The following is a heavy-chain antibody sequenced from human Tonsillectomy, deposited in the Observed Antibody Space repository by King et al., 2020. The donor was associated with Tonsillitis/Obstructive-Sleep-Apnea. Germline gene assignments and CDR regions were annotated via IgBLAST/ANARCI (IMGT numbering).Heavy chain of an antibody. CDR2: ISWNSGSI. Sequence: VQLVESGGGLVQPGRSLRLSCAASGFTFDDYAMHWVRQAPGKDLEWVSGISWNSGSIGYADSVKGRFTISRDNAKNSLYLQMNSLRAEDTALYYCAKDTSYQLWLVNWGQGTLVTVSS. J-gene: IGHJ4*02. CDR3: AKDTSYQLWLVN. V-gene: IGHV3-9*01. CDR1: GFTFDDYA. D-gene: IGHD5-18*01.